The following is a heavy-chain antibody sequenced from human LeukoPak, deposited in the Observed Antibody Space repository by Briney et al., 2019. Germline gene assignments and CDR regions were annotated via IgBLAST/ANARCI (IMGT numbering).Heavy chain of an antibody. Sequence: SVKVSCKASGGTFSSYTISGVRQAPGQGLEWMGRIIPILGIANYAQKFQGRVTITADKSTSTAYMELSSLRSEDTAVYYCARDIAAAGTGRAFDIWGQGTMVTVSS. J-gene: IGHJ3*02. CDR2: IIPILGIA. V-gene: IGHV1-69*04. CDR3: ARDIAAAGTGRAFDI. D-gene: IGHD6-13*01. CDR1: GGTFSSYT.